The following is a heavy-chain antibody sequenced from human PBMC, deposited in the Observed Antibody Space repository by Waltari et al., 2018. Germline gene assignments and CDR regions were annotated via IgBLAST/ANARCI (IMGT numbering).Heavy chain of an antibody. D-gene: IGHD2-2*01. CDR3: ARGQGYCSSTSCYHFYYYYMDV. CDR1: GGSISSYY. CDR2: IYYSGST. Sequence: QVQLQESGPGLVKPSETLSLTCTVSGGSISSYYWSWIRQPPGKGLEWIGYIYYSGSTNYNPSLKSRVTISVDTSKNQFSLKLSSVTAADTAVYYCARGQGYCSSTSCYHFYYYYMDVWGKGTTVTISS. V-gene: IGHV4-59*01. J-gene: IGHJ6*03.